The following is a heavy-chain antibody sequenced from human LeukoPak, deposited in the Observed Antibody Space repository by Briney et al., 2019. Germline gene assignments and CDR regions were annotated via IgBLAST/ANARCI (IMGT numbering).Heavy chain of an antibody. CDR2: ISFDGSQK. D-gene: IGHD3-10*01. CDR1: GFTFSNYG. CDR3: AAPGSGSYHFDY. Sequence: PGGSLRLSCAASGFTFSNYGMHWVRQAPGKGLEWVALISFDGSQKYYADSVKGRFTISRDNSKNTLYLQMNSLRAEDTAVYYCAAPGSGSYHFDYWGQGTLVTVSS. V-gene: IGHV3-30*02. J-gene: IGHJ4*02.